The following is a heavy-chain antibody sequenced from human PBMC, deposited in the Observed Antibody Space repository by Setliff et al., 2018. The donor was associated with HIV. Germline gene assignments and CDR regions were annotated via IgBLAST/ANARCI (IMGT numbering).Heavy chain of an antibody. CDR2: IYETGST. CDR3: ARYGANYDFEY. CDR1: GDSISGYY. V-gene: IGHV4-59*08. Sequence: LSLTCTVSGDSISGYYWSWIRQSPGKGLEWIGFIYETGSTYYNPSLKSRVTMSVDTSKNHFSLYLNSVTAADTAIYYCARYGANYDFEYWGQGTLVTVSS. J-gene: IGHJ4*02. D-gene: IGHD4-17*01.